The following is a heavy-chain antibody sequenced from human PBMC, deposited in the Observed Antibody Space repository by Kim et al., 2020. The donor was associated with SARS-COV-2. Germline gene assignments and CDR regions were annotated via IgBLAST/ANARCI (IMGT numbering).Heavy chain of an antibody. Sequence: SETLSLTCAVSGGSISSGGYSWSWIRQPPGKGLEWIGYIYYSGSTYYNPSLKSRVTISVDRSKNQFSLKLSSVTAADTAVYYCARMRASSGLRYYFDYWG. D-gene: IGHD2-15*01. V-gene: IGHV4-30-2*01. CDR2: IYYSGST. CDR1: GGSISSGGYS. CDR3: ARMRASSGLRYYFDY. J-gene: IGHJ4*01.